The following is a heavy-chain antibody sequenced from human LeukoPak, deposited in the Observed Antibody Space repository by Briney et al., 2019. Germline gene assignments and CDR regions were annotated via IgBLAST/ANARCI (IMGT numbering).Heavy chain of an antibody. D-gene: IGHD3-10*01. J-gene: IGHJ4*02. V-gene: IGHV4-59*01. Sequence: SETLSLTCTVSGGSISSYYWSWIRQPPGKGLEWIGYIYYSGSTNYNPSLKSRVTISVDTSKNQFSLKLSSVTAADTAVYYCANTYGSGSYGVDYWGQGTLVTVSS. CDR1: GGSISSYY. CDR2: IYYSGST. CDR3: ANTYGSGSYGVDY.